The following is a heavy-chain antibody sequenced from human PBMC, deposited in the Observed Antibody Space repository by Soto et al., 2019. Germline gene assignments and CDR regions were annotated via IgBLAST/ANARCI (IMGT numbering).Heavy chain of an antibody. CDR1: GFTFSSYG. Sequence: HPGGSLRLSCAASGFTFSSYGMHWVRQAPGKGLEWVAVISYDGSNKYYADSVKGRFTISRDNSKNTLYLQMNSLRAEDTAVYYCAKVITMVRGPYYGMDVWGQGTTVTVSS. CDR2: ISYDGSNK. CDR3: AKVITMVRGPYYGMDV. J-gene: IGHJ6*02. D-gene: IGHD3-10*01. V-gene: IGHV3-30*18.